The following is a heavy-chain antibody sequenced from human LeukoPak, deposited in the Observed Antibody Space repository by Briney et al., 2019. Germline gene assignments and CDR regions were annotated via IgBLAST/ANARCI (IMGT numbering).Heavy chain of an antibody. D-gene: IGHD4-17*01. CDR3: ARGETTVTYFDY. Sequence: GASVKVSCKASGYPFTGYYIHWVRQAPGQGLEWMAWINPNSGGTNYAQKFQGRVTMTRDTSISTAYMELSRLRSDDTAVYYCARGETTVTYFDYWGQGTLVTVSS. V-gene: IGHV1-2*02. J-gene: IGHJ4*02. CDR1: GYPFTGYY. CDR2: INPNSGGT.